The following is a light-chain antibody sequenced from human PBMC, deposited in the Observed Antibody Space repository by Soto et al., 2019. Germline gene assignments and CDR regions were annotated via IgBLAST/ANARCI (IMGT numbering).Light chain of an antibody. CDR2: GAS. V-gene: IGKV3-15*01. CDR3: QQYNNWPRL. Sequence: EIVMTQSPATLSVSPGERATLSCRASQSVSSNLAWYQQKPGQAPRLLIYGASTRATGIPARFSGSGSGTEFTLTISSLKSEDFPVYYCQQYNNWPRLLGGGTNVDIK. CDR1: QSVSSN. J-gene: IGKJ4*01.